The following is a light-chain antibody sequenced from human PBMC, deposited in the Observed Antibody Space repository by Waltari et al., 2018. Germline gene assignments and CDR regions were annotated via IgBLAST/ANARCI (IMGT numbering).Light chain of an antibody. J-gene: IGLJ3*02. Sequence: SHELTQPPSVSVSPGQTARITCTGNVLATQYTSWYQQNPGQAPVLVMFKNNERPSGIPERFFGSRSETTVTLMIIGAQEEDEADYYCQSSDITGTYGVFGGGTKLTVL. CDR1: VLATQY. CDR2: KNN. V-gene: IGLV3-25*03. CDR3: QSSDITGTYGV.